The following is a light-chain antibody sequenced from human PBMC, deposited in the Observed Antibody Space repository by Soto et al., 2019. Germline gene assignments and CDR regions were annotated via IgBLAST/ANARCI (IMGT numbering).Light chain of an antibody. V-gene: IGKV1-6*01. CDR2: GAS. CDR3: LQGFNYPWS. CDR1: QGIRSD. J-gene: IGKJ1*01. Sequence: AIPMTQSPSSLSASVGDRVTITCRASQGIRSDLDWYQQKPGKVPKLLIYGASNLQSGVPSRFSGSGSGAVFTLTISSLQPEDFATYYCLQGFNYPWSFGQGTKVDIK.